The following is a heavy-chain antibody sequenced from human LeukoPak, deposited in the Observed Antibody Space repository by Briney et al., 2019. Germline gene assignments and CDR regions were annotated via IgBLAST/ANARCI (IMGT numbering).Heavy chain of an antibody. CDR3: ARSIAAAGSSCAFDI. Sequence: SETLSLTCTVSGGSISSYYWSWIRQPPGKGLEWIGCIYYSGSTNYNPSLKSRVTISVDTSKNQFSLKLSSVTAADTAVYYCARSIAAAGSSCAFDIWGQGTMVTVSS. J-gene: IGHJ3*02. D-gene: IGHD6-13*01. CDR2: IYYSGST. V-gene: IGHV4-59*01. CDR1: GGSISSYY.